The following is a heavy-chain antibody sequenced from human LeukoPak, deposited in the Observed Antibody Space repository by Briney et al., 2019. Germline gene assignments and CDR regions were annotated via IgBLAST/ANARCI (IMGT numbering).Heavy chain of an antibody. Sequence: SETLSLTCAVSGYSISSGYYWGWIRQPPGKGLEWIGSIYHSGSPYYNPSFKSRVTISVDTSKNQFSLKLSSVTAADTAVYYCARRIDILTGPVFDYWGQGTLVTVSS. CDR2: IYHSGSP. CDR1: GYSISSGYY. CDR3: ARRIDILTGPVFDY. V-gene: IGHV4-38-2*01. J-gene: IGHJ4*02. D-gene: IGHD3-9*01.